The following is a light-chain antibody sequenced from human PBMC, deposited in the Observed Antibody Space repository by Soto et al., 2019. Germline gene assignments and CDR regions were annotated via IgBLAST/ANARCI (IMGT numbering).Light chain of an antibody. CDR2: DVS. V-gene: IGLV2-14*01. J-gene: IGLJ2*01. CDR1: SSDVGGYNY. CDR3: SSYTSSRTYVV. Sequence: QSALTQPASLSGSPGQSITISCTGTSSDVGGYNYVSWYQQHPGKAPKLMIYDVSNRHSGVTNRFSGSKSGNTASLTISGLQAEDEADYYCSSYTSSRTYVVFGGGTKVTVL.